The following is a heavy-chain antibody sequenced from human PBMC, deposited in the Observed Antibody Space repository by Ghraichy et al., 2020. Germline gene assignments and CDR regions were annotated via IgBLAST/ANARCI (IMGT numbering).Heavy chain of an antibody. Sequence: ASVKVSCKASGYTFTSYYMHWVRQAPGQGLEWMGIINPSGGSTSYAQKFQGRVTMTRDTSTSTVYMELSSLRSEDTAVYYCARDQSVDCRCGSCYGSWFDPWGQGTLVTVSS. J-gene: IGHJ5*02. CDR1: GYTFTSYY. D-gene: IGHD2-15*01. CDR2: INPSGGST. V-gene: IGHV1-46*01. CDR3: ARDQSVDCRCGSCYGSWFDP.